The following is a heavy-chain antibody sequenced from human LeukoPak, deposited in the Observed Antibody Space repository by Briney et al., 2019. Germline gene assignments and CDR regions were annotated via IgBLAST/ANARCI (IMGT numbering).Heavy chain of an antibody. J-gene: IGHJ4*02. V-gene: IGHV3-23*01. Sequence: GGSLRLSCAASGFTFSSYAMNWVRQAPGKGLEWVSGISSSGGSTSYADSVKGWFTISRDNSKNTLYLQMNSLRAEDTAVYYCANPRDSSTWYTFDYWGQGTLVTVSS. D-gene: IGHD6-13*01. CDR2: ISSSGGST. CDR1: GFTFSSYA. CDR3: ANPRDSSTWYTFDY.